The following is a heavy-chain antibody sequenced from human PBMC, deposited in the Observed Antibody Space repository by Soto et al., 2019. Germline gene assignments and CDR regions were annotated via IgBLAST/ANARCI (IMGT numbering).Heavy chain of an antibody. CDR1: GFSFSSYA. V-gene: IGHV3-30-3*01. D-gene: IGHD6-13*01. Sequence: QVQVVESGGGVVQPGRSLRLSCAASGFSFSSYAMHWVRQAPGKGLEWVAVISYDGNNKYYADSVKGRNTISRDSSKNMVFLQRNSLRPEDTAVYYCARDPPRGIAAPGTWGSGMDVWGQVNTVTVSS. CDR2: ISYDGNNK. CDR3: ARDPPRGIAAPGTWGSGMDV. J-gene: IGHJ6*01.